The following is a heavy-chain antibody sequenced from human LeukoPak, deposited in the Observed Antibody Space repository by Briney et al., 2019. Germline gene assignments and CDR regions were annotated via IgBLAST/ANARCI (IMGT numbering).Heavy chain of an antibody. CDR2: IKQDGSER. CDR3: ATMGLKPLPYNFDY. V-gene: IGHV3-7*01. D-gene: IGHD3/OR15-3a*01. Sequence: GGSLRLSCAASGFTFSSYWMSWVRQAPGKGLEWVANIKQDGSERYHVDSVKGRFTISRDNAKNSLHLQMNSLRAEDTAVYYCATMGLKPLPYNFDYWGQGTLVTVSS. CDR1: GFTFSSYW. J-gene: IGHJ4*02.